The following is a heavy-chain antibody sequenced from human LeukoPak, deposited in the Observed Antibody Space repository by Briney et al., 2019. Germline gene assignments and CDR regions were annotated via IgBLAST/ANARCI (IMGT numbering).Heavy chain of an antibody. J-gene: IGHJ4*02. V-gene: IGHV3-7*01. D-gene: IGHD3-22*01. CDR1: GFTFSSYW. CDR2: IKQDGSEK. Sequence: GGSLRLSCAASGFTFSSYWMHWVRQAPGKGLEWVANIKQDGSEKYYVDSVKGRFTISRDNAKNSLYLQMNGLRAEDTAVYSCVRDGDTSGYTNWGQGTLVTVSS. CDR3: VRDGDTSGYTN.